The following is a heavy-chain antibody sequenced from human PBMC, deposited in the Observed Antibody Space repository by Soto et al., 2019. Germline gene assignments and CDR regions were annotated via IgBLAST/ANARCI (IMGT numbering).Heavy chain of an antibody. CDR1: GGSISSGGYY. D-gene: IGHD3-16*01. V-gene: IGHV4-31*03. Sequence: SETLSLTCTVSGGSISSGGYYWSWIRQHPGKGLEWIGYIYYSGSTYYNPSLKSRVTISVDTSKNQFSLKVNSVTAADTAVYYWGSVYGGNLDYGAQGTLVPVPS. CDR3: GSVYGGNLDY. J-gene: IGHJ4*02. CDR2: IYYSGST.